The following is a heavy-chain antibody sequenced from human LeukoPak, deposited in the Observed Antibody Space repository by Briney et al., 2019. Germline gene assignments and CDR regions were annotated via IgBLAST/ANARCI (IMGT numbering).Heavy chain of an antibody. CDR1: GFTFSTYT. D-gene: IGHD2-21*01. CDR3: ASRLFRTTNFDY. J-gene: IGHJ4*02. CDR2: ITSNGFYI. Sequence: GESLRLSCAAPGFTFSTYTMNWVRQAPGKGLEWVSSITSNGFYIYYADSLKGRFTISRDNAKNSLYLQMNSLRAEDTAVYYCASRLFRTTNFDYWGQGTLVTVSS. V-gene: IGHV3-21*01.